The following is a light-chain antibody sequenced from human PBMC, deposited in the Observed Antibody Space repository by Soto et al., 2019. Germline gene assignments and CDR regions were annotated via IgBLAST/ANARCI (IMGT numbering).Light chain of an antibody. Sequence: DIQMTQSPSSLSASVGDRITITCRASQTIRSFLNWYHQKPGKAPRLLIYSASSLQSGVPSRFSGSGSGTDFTLTINNLQPEDFATYYCQQSYSSPPITFGQGTRLEIK. V-gene: IGKV1-39*01. CDR2: SAS. CDR1: QTIRSF. CDR3: QQSYSSPPIT. J-gene: IGKJ5*01.